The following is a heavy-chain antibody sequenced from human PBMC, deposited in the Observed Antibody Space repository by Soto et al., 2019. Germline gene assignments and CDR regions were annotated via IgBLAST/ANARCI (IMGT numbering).Heavy chain of an antibody. J-gene: IGHJ4*02. Sequence: QVQLQESGPGLVKPSQTLSLTCTVSGGSISSGGYYWSWIRQHPGKGLEWIGYIYYSGSTYYNPSLKNRVTTSVDTSKNQFSLKMSSVTAADTAVYYCARRVVAAGSRYFDYWGQGTLVTVSS. CDR3: ARRVVAAGSRYFDY. CDR2: IYYSGST. V-gene: IGHV4-31*03. D-gene: IGHD2-15*01. CDR1: GGSISSGGYY.